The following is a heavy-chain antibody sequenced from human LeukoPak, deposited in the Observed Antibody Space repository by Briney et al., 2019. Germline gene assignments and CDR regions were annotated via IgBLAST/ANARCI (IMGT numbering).Heavy chain of an antibody. CDR2: MNPNSGST. Sequence: ASVKVSCKASGYTFTSYDINWVRQATGQGLEWMGWMNPNSGSTGYAQKFQGRVTMTRNTSISTAYMELSSLRSEDTAVYYCARGLWDYYYYYMDVWGKGTTVTISS. V-gene: IGHV1-8*01. CDR1: GYTFTSYD. J-gene: IGHJ6*03. D-gene: IGHD3-16*01. CDR3: ARGLWDYYYYYMDV.